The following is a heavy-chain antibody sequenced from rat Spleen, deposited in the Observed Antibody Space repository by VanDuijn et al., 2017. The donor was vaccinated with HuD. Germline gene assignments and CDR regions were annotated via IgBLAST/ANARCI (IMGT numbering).Heavy chain of an antibody. Sequence: EVQVQESGPGLVKPSQSLSLTCSVTGYSSTDSHWGWIRQFPGNKMEWVGHITYSGTTAYSPTVKSRISITRDTSKHQFFRQLTSVTTEDTATYYCASRDYWGQGVMVTVSS. CDR2: ITYSGTT. V-gene: IGHV3-1*01. J-gene: IGHJ2*01. CDR1: GYSSTDSH. CDR3: ASRDY.